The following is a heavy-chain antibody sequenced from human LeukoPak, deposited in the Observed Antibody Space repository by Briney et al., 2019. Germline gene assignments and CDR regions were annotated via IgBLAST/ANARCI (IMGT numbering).Heavy chain of an antibody. CDR1: GFAFNSYA. J-gene: IGHJ4*02. CDR2: MSGSGGST. CDR3: AKRPLGYCSSTSCYQTDY. V-gene: IGHV3-23*01. D-gene: IGHD2-2*01. Sequence: GGSLRLSCAASGFAFNSYAMSWVRQAPGKGLEWVSAMSGSGGSTYYADSVKGRFTISRDNSKNTLYLQMNSLRAEDTAVYYCAKRPLGYCSSTSCYQTDYWGQGTLVTVSS.